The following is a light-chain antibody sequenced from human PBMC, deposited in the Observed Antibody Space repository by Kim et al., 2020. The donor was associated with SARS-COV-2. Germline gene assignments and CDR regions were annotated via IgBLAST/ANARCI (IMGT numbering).Light chain of an antibody. CDR2: DAS. V-gene: IGKV3-20*01. CDR1: QIVSSSS. J-gene: IGKJ1*01. Sequence: SPGERATLSWRASQIVSSSSLAWYQHKPGQAPRLLIHDASSRATGIPDRFSGSGSGTDFTLTISRLEPEDFAVYYCQQHGYSPQTFGQGTKVDIK. CDR3: QQHGYSPQT.